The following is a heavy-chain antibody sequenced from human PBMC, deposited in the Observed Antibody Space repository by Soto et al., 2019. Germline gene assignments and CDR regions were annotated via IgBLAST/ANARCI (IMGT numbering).Heavy chain of an antibody. CDR1: GFTFSSYA. J-gene: IGHJ4*02. CDR2: ISGSGGST. CDR3: AKDQYYGSGSYYSPY. V-gene: IGHV3-23*01. Sequence: EVQLLESGGGLVQPGGSLRLSCAASGFTFSSYAMSWVRQAPGKGLEWVSAISGSGGSTYYAYSVKGRFTISRDNSKNTLYLLMNSLRAEDRALYYCAKDQYYGSGSYYSPYWGQGTLVTVSS. D-gene: IGHD3-10*01.